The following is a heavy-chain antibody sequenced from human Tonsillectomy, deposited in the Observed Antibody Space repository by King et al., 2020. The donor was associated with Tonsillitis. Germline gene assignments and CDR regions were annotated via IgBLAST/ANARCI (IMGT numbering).Heavy chain of an antibody. V-gene: IGHV4-34*01. CDR1: GGSFSGYY. J-gene: IGHJ4*02. Sequence: VQLQQWGAGLLKPSETLSLTCAVYGGSFSGYYWSWIRQPPGKGLEWIGEISHSGSTNYNPSLKNRLTVSIDTSNNQFSLKLSSVTAADTALYYCARGPVTTYYYGSGSVLDPSFDYWGQGTLVTVSS. CDR2: ISHSGST. CDR3: ARGPVTTYYYGSGSVLDPSFDY. D-gene: IGHD3-10*01.